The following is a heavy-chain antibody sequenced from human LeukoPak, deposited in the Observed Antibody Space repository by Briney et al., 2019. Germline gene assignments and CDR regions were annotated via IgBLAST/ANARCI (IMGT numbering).Heavy chain of an antibody. D-gene: IGHD5-18*01. CDR1: GGTFSSYA. CDR3: ARSYTAMDPGFY. V-gene: IGHV1-69*13. CDR2: IIPIFGTA. J-gene: IGHJ4*02. Sequence: GASVKVSCKASGGTFSSYAISWVRQAPGQGLEWMGGIIPIFGTAKYAQKFQGGVSITPDESPSTAYMELSSLRSEDTPVYYCARSYTAMDPGFYWGQGTLVTVSS.